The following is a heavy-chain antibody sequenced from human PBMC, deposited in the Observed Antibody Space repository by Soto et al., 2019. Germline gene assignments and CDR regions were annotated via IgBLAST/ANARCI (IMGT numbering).Heavy chain of an antibody. V-gene: IGHV4-59*01. Sequence: SETLSLTFTVSGGSISSYYWSWIRQPPGKGLEWIGYIYYSGSTNYNPSLKSRVTISVDTSKNQFSLKLSSVTAADTAVYYCARAAAGKYNWFDPWGQGTLVTVSS. D-gene: IGHD6-13*01. CDR1: GGSISSYY. J-gene: IGHJ5*02. CDR2: IYYSGST. CDR3: ARAAAGKYNWFDP.